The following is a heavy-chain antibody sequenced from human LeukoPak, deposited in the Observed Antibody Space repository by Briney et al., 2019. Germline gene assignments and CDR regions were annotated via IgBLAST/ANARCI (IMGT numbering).Heavy chain of an antibody. V-gene: IGHV3-21*01. Sequence: PGGSMKLSCAASGFTFSSYSMNWVRQAPGKGLEWVSSISSSSSYIYYADSVKGRFTISRDNAKNSLYLQMNSLRAEDTAVYYCARTEGIAAASRGFYYWGQGTLVTVSS. D-gene: IGHD6-13*01. CDR1: GFTFSSYS. CDR2: ISSSSSYI. J-gene: IGHJ4*02. CDR3: ARTEGIAAASRGFYY.